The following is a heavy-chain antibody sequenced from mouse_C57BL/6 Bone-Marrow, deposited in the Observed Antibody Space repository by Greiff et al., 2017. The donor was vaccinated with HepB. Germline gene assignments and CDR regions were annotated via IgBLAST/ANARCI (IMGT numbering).Heavy chain of an antibody. J-gene: IGHJ4*01. CDR1: DSEVFPIAY. V-gene: IGHV15-2*01. Sequence: QVQLQQSGSELRSPGSSVKLSCKDFDSEVFPIAYMSWVRQKPGHGFEWIGGILPSIGRTIYGEKFEDKATLDADTLSNTAYLELNSLTSEDSAIYYCAKDYYGSSLYAMDYWGQGTSVTVSS. D-gene: IGHD1-1*01. CDR3: AKDYYGSSLYAMDY. CDR2: ILPSIGRT.